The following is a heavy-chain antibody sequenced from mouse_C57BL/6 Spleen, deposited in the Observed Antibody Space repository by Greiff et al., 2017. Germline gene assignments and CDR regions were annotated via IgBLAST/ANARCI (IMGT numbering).Heavy chain of an antibody. Sequence: QVQLQQPGAELVKPGASVKMSCKASGYTFTSYWITWVKQRPGQGLEWIGDIYPGSGSTNYNEKFKSKATLTVDTSSSTAYMQLSSLTSEDSAVYYCASIDGYYPYAMDYWGQGTSVTVSS. CDR1: GYTFTSYW. CDR2: IYPGSGST. D-gene: IGHD2-3*01. J-gene: IGHJ4*01. CDR3: ASIDGYYPYAMDY. V-gene: IGHV1-55*01.